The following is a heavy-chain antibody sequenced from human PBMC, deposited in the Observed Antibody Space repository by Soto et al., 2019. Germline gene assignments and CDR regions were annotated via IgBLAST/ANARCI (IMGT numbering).Heavy chain of an antibody. CDR2: IWYDGSNK. D-gene: IGHD2-21*01. CDR3: ARVYSEGGFDY. J-gene: IGHJ4*02. V-gene: IGHV3-33*01. Sequence: VAVIWYDGSNKYYADSVKGRFTISRDNSKNTLYLQMNSLRAEDTAVYYCARVYSEGGFDYWGQGTLVTVSS.